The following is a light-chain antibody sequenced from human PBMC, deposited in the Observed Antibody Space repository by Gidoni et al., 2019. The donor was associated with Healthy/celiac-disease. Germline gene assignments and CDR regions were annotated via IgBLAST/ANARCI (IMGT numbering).Light chain of an antibody. CDR2: GSS. Sequence: EIVMTQSPATLSVSPGARATLSCRASQSVNSNLAWYQQKPGQAPRLLIFGSSTRSTGIPVRFSGGGSGTEFTLTISGLQSEDFAVYYCQQYNNWPYTFGQGTKLEIK. CDR1: QSVNSN. J-gene: IGKJ2*01. V-gene: IGKV3-15*01. CDR3: QQYNNWPYT.